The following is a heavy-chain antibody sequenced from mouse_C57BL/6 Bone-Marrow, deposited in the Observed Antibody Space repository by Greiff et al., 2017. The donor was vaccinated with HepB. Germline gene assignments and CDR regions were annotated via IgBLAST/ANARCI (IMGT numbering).Heavy chain of an antibody. CDR3: ASEGLYGYDPSFAY. J-gene: IGHJ3*01. CDR1: GYTFTSYW. V-gene: IGHV1-53*01. Sequence: VQLQESGTELVKPGASVKLSCKASGYTFTSYWMHWVKQRPGQGLEWIGNINPSNGGTNYNEKFKSKATLTVDKSSSTAYMQLSSLTSEDSAVYYCASEGLYGYDPSFAYWGQGTLVTVSA. CDR2: INPSNGGT. D-gene: IGHD2-2*01.